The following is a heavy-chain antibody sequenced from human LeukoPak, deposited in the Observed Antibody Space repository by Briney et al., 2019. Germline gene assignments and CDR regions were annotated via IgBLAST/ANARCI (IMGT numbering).Heavy chain of an antibody. CDR1: GFTFSSYW. J-gene: IGHJ4*02. Sequence: GGSLRLSCAASGFTFSSYWMHWVRHAPGKGLLWVSRISTDGTSITYADSVRGRFTVSRDNAKNTLYLQMNSLRAEDTAVYYCASDTPSPGQVFDYWGRGTLVTVSS. CDR3: ASDTPSPGQVFDY. CDR2: ISTDGTSI. V-gene: IGHV3-74*01.